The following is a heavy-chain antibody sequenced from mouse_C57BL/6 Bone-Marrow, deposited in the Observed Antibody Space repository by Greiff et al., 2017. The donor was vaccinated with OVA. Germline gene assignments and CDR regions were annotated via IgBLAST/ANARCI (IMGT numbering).Heavy chain of an antibody. Sequence: EVKVVESGGDLVKPGGSLKLSCAASGFTFSSYGMSWVRQTPDKRLEWVATISSGGSYTYYPDSVKGRFTLSRVNAKNTLYLQLSSLKSEDTAMYYGARQGDGSSLDYWGQGTTLTVSS. V-gene: IGHV5-6*01. CDR2: ISSGGSYT. CDR3: ARQGDGSSLDY. CDR1: GFTFSSYG. J-gene: IGHJ2*01. D-gene: IGHD1-1*01.